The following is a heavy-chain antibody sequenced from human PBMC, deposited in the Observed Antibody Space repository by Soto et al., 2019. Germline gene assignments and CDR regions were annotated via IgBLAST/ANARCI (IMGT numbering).Heavy chain of an antibody. CDR1: GYSFTSYW. CDR3: AIPYRPYDYYGMDV. D-gene: IGHD2-2*01. CDR2: INPGDSDT. J-gene: IGHJ6*02. V-gene: IGHV5-51*01. Sequence: PGECRKISGKGSGYSFTSYWIGWVRQMPGKRLEWMAIINPGDSDTRYSPSFQGPVTTSADKSISTAYLQWSSLKASDTAMYYCAIPYRPYDYYGMDVRGQANTVPVAS.